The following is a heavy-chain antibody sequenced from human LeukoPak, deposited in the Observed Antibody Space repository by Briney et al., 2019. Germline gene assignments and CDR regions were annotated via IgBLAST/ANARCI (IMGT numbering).Heavy chain of an antibody. J-gene: IGHJ3*01. CDR2: IFHSGRT. V-gene: IGHV4-39*07. CDR1: GVSISTITYY. CDR3: ARETGKQWQY. Sequence: SETLSLTCTVSGVSISTITYYWGWLRPPPGKGLEWIASIFHSGRTYYNPSLKRRVTISVDTSKNQFSLTLSSVTAADTAVYYCARETGKQWQYWGQGTLVTVSS. D-gene: IGHD6-19*01.